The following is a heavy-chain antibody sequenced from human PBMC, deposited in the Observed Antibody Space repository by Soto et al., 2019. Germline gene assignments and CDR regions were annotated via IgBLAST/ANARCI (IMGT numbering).Heavy chain of an antibody. V-gene: IGHV1-2*04. D-gene: IGHD3-3*01. CDR1: GYTFTGYY. Sequence: ASVKVSCKASGYTFTGYYMHWVRQAPGQGLEWMGWINPNSGGTNYAQKFQGWVTMTRDTSISTAYMELSRLRSDDTAVYYCARERYYDFWSGYYYYYYGMDVWGQGTTVTVSS. CDR3: ARERYYDFWSGYYYYYYGMDV. J-gene: IGHJ6*02. CDR2: INPNSGGT.